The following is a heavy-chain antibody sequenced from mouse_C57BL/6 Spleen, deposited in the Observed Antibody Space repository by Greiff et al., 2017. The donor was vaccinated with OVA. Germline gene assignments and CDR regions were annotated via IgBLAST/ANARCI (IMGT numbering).Heavy chain of an antibody. V-gene: IGHV1-4*01. CDR1: GYTFTSYT. Sequence: VQVVESGAELARPGASVKMSCKASGYTFTSYTMHWVKQRPGQGLEWIGYINPSSGYTKYNQKFKDKATLTADKSSSTAYMQLSSLTSEDSAVYYCAREGGDYWGQGTTLTVSS. CDR2: INPSSGYT. CDR3: AREGGDY. J-gene: IGHJ2*01.